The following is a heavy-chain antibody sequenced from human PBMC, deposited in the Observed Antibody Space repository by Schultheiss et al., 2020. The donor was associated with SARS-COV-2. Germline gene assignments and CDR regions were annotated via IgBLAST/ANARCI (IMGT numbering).Heavy chain of an antibody. V-gene: IGHV4-39*07. CDR1: RGSVTGNTYH. CDR3: ARDRRYGTFDY. D-gene: IGHD1-14*01. J-gene: IGHJ4*02. CDR2: IYYTGNT. Sequence: SETLSLTCTVSRGSVTGNTYHWGWIRQPPGKGLEWIGSIYYTGNTYYNPSLRSRVTISVDTSKNQFSLKLSSVTAADTAVYYCARDRRYGTFDYWGQGTLVTVSS.